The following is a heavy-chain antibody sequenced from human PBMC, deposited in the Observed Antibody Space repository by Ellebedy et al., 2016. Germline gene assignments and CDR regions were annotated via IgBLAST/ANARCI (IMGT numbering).Heavy chain of an antibody. D-gene: IGHD5-18*01. J-gene: IGHJ4*02. CDR2: IIPILGIA. CDR1: GGTFSSYA. V-gene: IGHV1-69*04. Sequence: ASVKVSCKASGGTFSSYAISWVRQAPGQGLEWMGRIIPILGIANYAQKFQGRVTITADKSTSTAYMELSSLRSEDTAVYYCARDYIGGGYSYDPFDYWGQGTLVTVSS. CDR3: ARDYIGGGYSYDPFDY.